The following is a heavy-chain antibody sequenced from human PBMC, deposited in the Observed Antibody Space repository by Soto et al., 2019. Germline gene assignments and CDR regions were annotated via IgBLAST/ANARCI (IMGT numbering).Heavy chain of an antibody. CDR1: GDSITRGF. Sequence: QVHLQASGPGLVKPSETLSLTCTVSGDSITRGFWAWVRQPPGKGLEYIGRIYSSDSANYSPSLESRVTMSLDTSKNQFSLRLTSVTAAATALYYCAKLSPEFGTTFGHWGQGILVIVSS. D-gene: IGHD3-10*01. CDR3: AKLSPEFGTTFGH. J-gene: IGHJ4*02. V-gene: IGHV4-4*07. CDR2: IYSSDSA.